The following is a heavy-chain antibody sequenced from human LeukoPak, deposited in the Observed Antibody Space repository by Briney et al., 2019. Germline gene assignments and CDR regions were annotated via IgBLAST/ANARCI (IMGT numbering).Heavy chain of an antibody. V-gene: IGHV3-49*04. CDR2: IRSKTYGGTT. Sequence: PGRSLRLSCTASGFTFGDYSMTWVRQAPGKGLEWVGFIRSKTYGGTTEYAASVQGRFTISRDDSKSIAYLQMSGLKTEDTALYYCTRESRDDYNYWGRKFDYWGQGTLVTVSS. D-gene: IGHD5-24*01. CDR1: GFTFGDYS. CDR3: TRESRDDYNYWGRKFDY. J-gene: IGHJ4*02.